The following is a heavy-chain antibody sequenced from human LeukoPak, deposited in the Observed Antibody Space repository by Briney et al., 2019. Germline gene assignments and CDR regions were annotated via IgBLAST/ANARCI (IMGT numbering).Heavy chain of an antibody. CDR2: ISTVSTYT. J-gene: IGHJ6*03. D-gene: IGHD6-25*01. CDR1: GFTFTDYS. Sequence: GSLRLSCAASGFTFTDYSMTWVRQAPGKGLEWVSSISTVSTYTFYSDSVKGRFTISRDNRKNTLYLQMSSLSAEDTAVYYCARDGSGFYYYYYMDVWGRGTAVTVSS. V-gene: IGHV3-21*01. CDR3: ARDGSGFYYYYYMDV.